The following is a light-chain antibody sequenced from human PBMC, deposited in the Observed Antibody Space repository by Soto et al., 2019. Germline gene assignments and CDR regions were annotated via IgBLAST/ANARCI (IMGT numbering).Light chain of an antibody. Sequence: EIMLTQSLGTLSLSQMERATLSCLASQSVSSNLSWYQQKPAQAPRLLLYGASTRATGGPATFSGSGSWTEYSLTISSLQSEDFAVYYCQQYNNWPPITFGQGTLLEI. J-gene: IGKJ5*01. CDR3: QQYNNWPPIT. CDR2: GAS. V-gene: IGKV3-15*01. CDR1: QSVSSN.